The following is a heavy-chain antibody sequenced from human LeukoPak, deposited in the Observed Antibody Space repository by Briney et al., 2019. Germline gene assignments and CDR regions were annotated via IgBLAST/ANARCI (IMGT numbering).Heavy chain of an antibody. CDR1: GGSISSNY. V-gene: IGHV4-4*07. CDR2: IYSTGST. D-gene: IGHD6-13*01. CDR3: ARQIASAGTAGFDF. Sequence: SETLSRTCTGSGGSISSNYWSWLRQPAGKGLEWIGRIYSTGSTNYNPSLKSRVTMSVDTSKNQFSVRLRSVTAADTAVYYCARQIASAGTAGFDFWGQGALVTVSS. J-gene: IGHJ4*02.